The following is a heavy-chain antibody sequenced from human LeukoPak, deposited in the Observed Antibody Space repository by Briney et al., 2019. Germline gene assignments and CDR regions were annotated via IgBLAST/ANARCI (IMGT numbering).Heavy chain of an antibody. Sequence: SETLSLTCTVSGGSISSFYWSWIRQPPGKGLEWIGYIYYNGGTNYNPSLKSRVTISLDTSKNQFSLKLDSVTAADTAVYYCAREEFCNGGGCSFDSWGQGALVTVSS. V-gene: IGHV4-59*01. CDR3: AREEFCNGGGCSFDS. CDR1: GGSISSFY. D-gene: IGHD2-15*01. CDR2: IYYNGGT. J-gene: IGHJ4*02.